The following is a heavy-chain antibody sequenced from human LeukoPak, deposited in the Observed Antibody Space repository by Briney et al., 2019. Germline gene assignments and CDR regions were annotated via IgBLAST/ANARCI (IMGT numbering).Heavy chain of an antibody. J-gene: IGHJ3*02. Sequence: SETLSLTCSVSGGSFSTYYWSWIRQPPGTGLEWIGYIYYSGSTDYNPSLKSRVTILVDTSKNQFSLKLSSVTAADTALYYCARHSSYYYYLDIWGQGTIVTVSS. D-gene: IGHD3-22*01. CDR2: IYYSGST. V-gene: IGHV4-59*08. CDR1: GGSFSTYY. CDR3: ARHSSYYYYLDI.